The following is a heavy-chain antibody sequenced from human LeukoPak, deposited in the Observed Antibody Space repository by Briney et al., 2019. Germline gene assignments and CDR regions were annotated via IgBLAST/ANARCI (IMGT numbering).Heavy chain of an antibody. CDR2: IYTSGST. D-gene: IGHD3-22*01. V-gene: IGHV4-4*07. J-gene: IGHJ4*02. Sequence: SETLSLTCTVSGGSLSSYYWSWIRQPGGKGLEWIGRIYTSGSTNYNPSLKSRVTMSVDTSKNQFSLKLSSVTAADTAVYYCAREYYHDSSGYSVFFDYWGQGTLVTVSS. CDR3: AREYYHDSSGYSVFFDY. CDR1: GGSLSSYY.